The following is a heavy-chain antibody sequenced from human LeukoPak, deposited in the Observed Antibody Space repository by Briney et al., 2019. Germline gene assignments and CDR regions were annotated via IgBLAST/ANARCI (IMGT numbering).Heavy chain of an antibody. Sequence: PGGSLRLSCEASGFPFGSYVMSWVRQAPGKGLEWIAYINHNAEMIFYPDFVKGRFTISRDNAKNSLYLQMNALRYEDTAIYYCARDHAWAFDLWGQGTLVTVSS. CDR2: INHNAEMI. J-gene: IGHJ4*02. CDR3: ARDHAWAFDL. CDR1: GFPFGSYV. V-gene: IGHV3-48*02. D-gene: IGHD2-2*01.